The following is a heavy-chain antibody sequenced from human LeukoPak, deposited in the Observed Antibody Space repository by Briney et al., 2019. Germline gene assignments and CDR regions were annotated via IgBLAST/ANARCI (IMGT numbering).Heavy chain of an antibody. D-gene: IGHD3-22*01. J-gene: IGHJ4*02. V-gene: IGHV4-61*01. CDR2: IYYSGST. Sequence: SETLSLTCTVSGGSVSSGSYYWSWIRQPPGKGLEWIGYIYYSGSTNYNPSLKSRVTISVDRSKNQFSLKLSSVTAADTAVYYCASGVYDSSGYPEAYWGQGTLVTVSS. CDR3: ASGVYDSSGYPEAY. CDR1: GGSVSSGSYY.